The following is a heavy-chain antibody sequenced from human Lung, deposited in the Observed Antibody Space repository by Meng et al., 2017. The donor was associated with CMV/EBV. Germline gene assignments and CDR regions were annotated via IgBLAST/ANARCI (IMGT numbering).Heavy chain of an antibody. Sequence: GESLKISCAASGFTFSSYSMNWVRQAPGKGLEWVSSISSSSSYIYYADSVKGRFTISRDNAKNSLYLQMNSLRAEDTAVYYCARSPMVRGVIFMVHFDYXGQGXLVTVSS. CDR3: ARSPMVRGVIFMVHFDY. J-gene: IGHJ4*02. V-gene: IGHV3-21*01. D-gene: IGHD3-10*01. CDR2: ISSSSSYI. CDR1: GFTFSSYS.